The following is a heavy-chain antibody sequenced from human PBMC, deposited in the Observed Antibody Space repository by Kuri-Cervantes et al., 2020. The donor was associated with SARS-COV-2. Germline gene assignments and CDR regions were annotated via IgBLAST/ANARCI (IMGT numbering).Heavy chain of an antibody. D-gene: IGHD1-1*01. CDR3: VRDGDHWNFDY. CDR2: INPDGSYT. V-gene: IGHV3-74*01. J-gene: IGHJ4*02. Sequence: ETLSLTCAASGFTFSGHWIHWVRQAPGKGPVWVSRINPDGSYTNNADSVKGRFTLSRDNAKNMLFLQMNSLRAEDTAVYYCVRDGDHWNFDYWGQGTLVTVSS. CDR1: GFTFSGHW.